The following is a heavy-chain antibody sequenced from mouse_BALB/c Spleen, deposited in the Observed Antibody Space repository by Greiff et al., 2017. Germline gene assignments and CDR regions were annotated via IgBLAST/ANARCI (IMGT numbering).Heavy chain of an antibody. D-gene: IGHD3-1*01. V-gene: IGHV2-6-5*01. Sequence: VQGVESGPGLVAPSQSLSITCTVSGFSLTDYGVSWIRQPPGKGLEWLGVIWGGGSTYYNSALKSRLSISKDNSKSQVFLKMNSLQTDDTAMYYCAKHEGSSGYVDYAMDYWGQGTSVTVSS. CDR2: IWGGGST. CDR3: AKHEGSSGYVDYAMDY. CDR1: GFSLTDYG. J-gene: IGHJ4*01.